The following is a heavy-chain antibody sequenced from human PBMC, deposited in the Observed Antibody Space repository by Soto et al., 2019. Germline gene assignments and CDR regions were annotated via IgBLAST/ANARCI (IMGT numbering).Heavy chain of an antibody. Sequence: SVKVSLKASGYTFTSYDMNWVRQAPGQRLEWMGWINAGNGNTKYSQKFQGRVTITRDTSASTAYMELSSLRSEDTAVYYCARAGWYSGSYFGYWGQGTLVTVSS. CDR3: ARAGWYSGSYFGY. CDR2: INAGNGNT. J-gene: IGHJ4*02. CDR1: GYTFTSYD. V-gene: IGHV1-3*01. D-gene: IGHD1-26*01.